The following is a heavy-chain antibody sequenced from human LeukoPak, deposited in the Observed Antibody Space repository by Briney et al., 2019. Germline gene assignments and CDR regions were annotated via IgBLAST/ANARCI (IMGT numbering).Heavy chain of an antibody. D-gene: IGHD3-10*01. CDR3: ARAPYGSGSSGDY. CDR1: GYTFTSYY. Sequence: ASVKVSCRASGYTFTSYYMHWVRQAPGQGLEWMGIINPSGGSTSYAQKFQGRVTMTRDMSTSTAYMELSSLRSEDTAVYYCARAPYGSGSSGDYWGQGTLVTVSS. CDR2: INPSGGST. V-gene: IGHV1-46*01. J-gene: IGHJ4*02.